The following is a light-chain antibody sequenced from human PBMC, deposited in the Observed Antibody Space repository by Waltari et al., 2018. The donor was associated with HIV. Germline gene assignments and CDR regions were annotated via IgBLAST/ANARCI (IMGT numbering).Light chain of an antibody. V-gene: IGLV1-47*01. Sequence: QSVLTQPPSASGTPGQRVTISSSGSRSNIASKSVYSYKQLPCTAPKLLIYRHHQWYYWVPDRFSWCKSGTSVSLAISGLRSEDEADYYCAAWYDSRIVVYVFGTVTKVTGL. CDR2: RHH. CDR1: RSNIASKS. CDR3: AAWYDSRIVVYV. J-gene: IGLJ1*01.